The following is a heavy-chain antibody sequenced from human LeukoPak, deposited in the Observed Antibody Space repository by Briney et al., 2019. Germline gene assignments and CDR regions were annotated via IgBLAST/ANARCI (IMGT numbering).Heavy chain of an antibody. CDR3: ARGGYSGFIGY. J-gene: IGHJ4*02. CDR2: INPNSGGT. V-gene: IGHV1-2*02. D-gene: IGHD5-12*01. CDR1: GYTFTGYY. Sequence: RAASVKVSCKASGYTFTGYYMHWVRQAPGQGLGWMGWINPNSGGTSYAQKFQGRVTMTRDTSISTAYMELSRLRSDDTAVYYCARGGYSGFIGYWGQGTLVTVSS.